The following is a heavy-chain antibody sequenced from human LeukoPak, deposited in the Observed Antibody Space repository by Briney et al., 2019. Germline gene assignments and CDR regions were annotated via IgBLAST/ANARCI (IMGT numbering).Heavy chain of an antibody. CDR2: IYPGDSDT. D-gene: IGHD2-15*01. J-gene: IGHJ4*02. CDR3: ARRVVDATFDY. Sequence: GESLKISCEGSGYSFTTYWIGWLRQMPGKGLEWMGIIYPGDSDTRYSPSFQGQVTISADKSISTAYLQWSSLKASDTAMYYCARRVVDATFDYWGQGTLVTVSS. V-gene: IGHV5-51*01. CDR1: GYSFTTYW.